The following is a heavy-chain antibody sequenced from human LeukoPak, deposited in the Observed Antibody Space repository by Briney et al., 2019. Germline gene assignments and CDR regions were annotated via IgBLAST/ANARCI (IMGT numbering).Heavy chain of an antibody. CDR3: AKDRSPSIPTTELDC. J-gene: IGHJ4*02. CDR1: SLTLSAYA. CDR2: ISHDGGQT. V-gene: IGHV3-23*01. Sequence: PGGSLRLSCSAPSLTLSAYAMVWVRQAPGPGLEWVSGISHDGGQTSHADFVRGRFTISRDNSKNTLYIQMNSLRADDTAVYYCAKDRSPSIPTTELDCWGQGTLVTVSS. D-gene: IGHD4-17*01.